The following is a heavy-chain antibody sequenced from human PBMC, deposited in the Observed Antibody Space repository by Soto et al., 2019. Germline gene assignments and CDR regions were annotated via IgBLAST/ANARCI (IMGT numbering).Heavy chain of an antibody. D-gene: IGHD3-3*01. CDR1: GLTFSSYA. CDR3: AKEIDYDFWSGYYKGHDAFDI. J-gene: IGHJ3*02. CDR2: ISGSGGST. V-gene: IGHV3-23*01. Sequence: GGSLRISCAASGLTFSSYAMSWVRQSPGKGLEWVSAISGSGGSTCYADSVKGRFTISRDNSKNTLYLQMNSLRAEDTAVYYCAKEIDYDFWSGYYKGHDAFDIWGQGTMVTVSS.